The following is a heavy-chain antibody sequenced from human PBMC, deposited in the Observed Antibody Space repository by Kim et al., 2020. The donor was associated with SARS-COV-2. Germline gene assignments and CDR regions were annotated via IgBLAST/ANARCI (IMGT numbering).Heavy chain of an antibody. D-gene: IGHD6-25*01. CDR1: GFTFDDYA. CDR2: ISWNSGSI. J-gene: IGHJ2*01. CDR3: AKDMSSSGLFWYFDL. V-gene: IGHV3-9*01. Sequence: GGSLRLSCAASGFTFDDYAMHWVRQAPGKGLEWVSGISWNSGSIGYADSVKGRFTISRDNAKNSLYLQMNSLRAEDTALYYCAKDMSSSGLFWYFDLWGRGTLVTVSS.